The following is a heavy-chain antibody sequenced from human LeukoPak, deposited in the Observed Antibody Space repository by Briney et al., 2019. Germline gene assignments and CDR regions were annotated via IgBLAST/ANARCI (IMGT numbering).Heavy chain of an antibody. CDR1: GFIFSSFA. CDR2: ISYDGKSK. V-gene: IGHV3-30*15. D-gene: IGHD1-7*01. CDR3: VREEQELVRDYYYYMDV. J-gene: IGHJ6*03. Sequence: PGGSLRLSCVGSGFIFSSFAMHWVRQAPGKGLEWVALISYDGKSKYYADSMKGRFIISRDNSKNTLFLQMSGLRVDDTAVYYCVREEQELVRDYYYYMDVWGKGTTVTVSS.